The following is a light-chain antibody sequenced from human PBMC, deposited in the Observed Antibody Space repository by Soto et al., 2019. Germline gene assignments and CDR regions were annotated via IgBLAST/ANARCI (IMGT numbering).Light chain of an antibody. CDR3: QQRSNWPAT. Sequence: EIVLTQSPATLSLSPGERATLSCRASHSISNYLAWYQQKPGQAPKLLIYDASNRATGIPARFSVSGSGTDFSLTISSLEPEYFAVYYCQQRSNWPATFGGGTKVEIK. J-gene: IGKJ4*01. CDR2: DAS. V-gene: IGKV3-11*01. CDR1: HSISNY.